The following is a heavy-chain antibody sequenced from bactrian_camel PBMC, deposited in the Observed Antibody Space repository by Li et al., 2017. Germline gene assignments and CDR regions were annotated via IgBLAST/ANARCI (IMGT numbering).Heavy chain of an antibody. V-gene: IGHV3S40*01. CDR1: GFAFTSYD. D-gene: IGHD2*01. Sequence: DVQLVESGGGLVQPGGSLILSCQASGFAFTSYDMNWVRQVPGKGLEWVSGIDDMQDGGNPFYADSVKGQFTASRDNVKNSGYLQMNSLKSEDTARYYCATGIYTHLGGTKSFLYETVWGQGTQVTVS. CDR3: ATGIYTHLGGTKSFLYETV. CDR2: IDDMQDGGNP. J-gene: IGHJ4*01.